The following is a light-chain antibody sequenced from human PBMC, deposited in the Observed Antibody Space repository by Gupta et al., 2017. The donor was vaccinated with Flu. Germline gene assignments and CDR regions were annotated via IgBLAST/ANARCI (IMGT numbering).Light chain of an antibody. Sequence: SALLQPASVSASPGKSITLSCIVSSSDAGSYYHVSWYQQYPGKAPKLMIYDVTKRPSGVSDRFSGSKSGNTTSLTLSGLQADDEADYYCCSYAGPFSHFVFGGGTKLTVL. V-gene: IGLV2-23*02. CDR3: CSYAGPFSHFV. CDR2: DVT. J-gene: IGLJ2*01. CDR1: SSDAGSYYH.